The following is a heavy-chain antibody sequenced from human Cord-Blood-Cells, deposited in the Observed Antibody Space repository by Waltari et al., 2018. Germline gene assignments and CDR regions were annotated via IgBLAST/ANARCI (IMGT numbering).Heavy chain of an antibody. J-gene: IGHJ2*01. Sequence: QVQLQESGPGLVKPSETLSLTCTVSGGSVSSGSSYWSWIRHPPGKGLEWIGYIYYRGSTNYNPSLKSRVTKAVDTSKNQFSLKLSSVTAADTAVYYCARVEYYGSGSLYWYFDLWGRGTLVTVSS. CDR1: GGSVSSGSSY. D-gene: IGHD3-10*01. CDR2: IYYRGST. V-gene: IGHV4-61*01. CDR3: ARVEYYGSGSLYWYFDL.